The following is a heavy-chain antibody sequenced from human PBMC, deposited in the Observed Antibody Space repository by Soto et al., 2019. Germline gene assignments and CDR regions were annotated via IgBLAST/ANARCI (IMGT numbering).Heavy chain of an antibody. J-gene: IGHJ6*02. CDR2: INPSGGST. D-gene: IGHD5-18*01. CDR3: ARVDTAMVTDPYYYGMDV. CDR1: GYTFTSYY. Sequence: ASVKVSCKASGYTFTSYYMHWVRQAPGQGLEWMGIINPSGGSTSYAQKFQGRATMTRDTSTSTVYMELSSLRSEDTAVYYCARVDTAMVTDPYYYGMDVWGQGTTVTVSS. V-gene: IGHV1-46*01.